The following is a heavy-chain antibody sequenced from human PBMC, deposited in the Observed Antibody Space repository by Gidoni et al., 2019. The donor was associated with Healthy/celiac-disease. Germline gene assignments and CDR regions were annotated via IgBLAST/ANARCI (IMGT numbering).Heavy chain of an antibody. CDR2: MWYDGSNK. D-gene: IGHD4-17*01. CDR3: ARAQDYGDYVDAPSGIDY. V-gene: IGHV3-33*01. J-gene: IGHJ4*02. CDR1: GFTFSSSG. Sequence: QVPLVESGGGVVQPARSLRLSCAAAGFTFSSSGMHWVRQAPGKGLEWVAVMWYDGSNKYYGDSVKGRFTISRDNSKNTLYLQMNSLRAEDTAVYYCARAQDYGDYVDAPSGIDYLGQGTLVTVSS.